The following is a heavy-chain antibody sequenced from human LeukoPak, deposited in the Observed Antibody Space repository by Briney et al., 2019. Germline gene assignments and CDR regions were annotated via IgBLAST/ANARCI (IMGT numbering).Heavy chain of an antibody. CDR1: GFTFSSYS. D-gene: IGHD4-17*01. Sequence: GGSLRLSCAASGFTFSSYSMNWVRQTPGKGLEWISYISRSSTTIYYTDSVKGRFTISRDNAKNSLYLQMNSLRDEDTAVYYCARGPYGDFGFDSWGQGTLVTVSS. V-gene: IGHV3-48*02. J-gene: IGHJ4*02. CDR2: ISRSSTTI. CDR3: ARGPYGDFGFDS.